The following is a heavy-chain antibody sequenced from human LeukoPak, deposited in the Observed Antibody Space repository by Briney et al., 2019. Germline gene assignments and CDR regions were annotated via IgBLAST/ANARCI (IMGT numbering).Heavy chain of an antibody. Sequence: GGSLRLSCAASGFTFSSYWMSWVRQAPGKGLGWVANIKQDGSEKYYVDSVKGRFTISRDNAKNSLYLQMNSLRAEDTAVYYCARSRSRDGYNPFDYWGQGTLVTVSS. CDR2: IKQDGSEK. D-gene: IGHD5-24*01. J-gene: IGHJ4*02. CDR1: GFTFSSYW. CDR3: ARSRSRDGYNPFDY. V-gene: IGHV3-7*01.